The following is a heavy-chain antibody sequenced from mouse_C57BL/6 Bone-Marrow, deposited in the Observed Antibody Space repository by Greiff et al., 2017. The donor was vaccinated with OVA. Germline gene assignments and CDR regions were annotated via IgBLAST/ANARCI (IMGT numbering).Heavy chain of an antibody. CDR2: IYPGDGDT. D-gene: IGHD2-5*01. V-gene: IGHV1-82*01. CDR1: GYAFSSSW. Sequence: QVQLQQSGPELVKPGASVKISCKASGYAFSSSWMNWVKQRPGKGLEWIGRIYPGDGDTNYNGKFKGKATLTADKSSSTAYMQLSSLTSEDSAVYFCARRGSNYLLYYFDYWGQGTTLTVSS. CDR3: ARRGSNYLLYYFDY. J-gene: IGHJ2*01.